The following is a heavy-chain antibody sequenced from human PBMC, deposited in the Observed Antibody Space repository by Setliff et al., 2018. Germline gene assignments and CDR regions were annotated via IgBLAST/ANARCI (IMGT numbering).Heavy chain of an antibody. CDR3: AKVIGGYPPKPSDY. V-gene: IGHV3-30*02. CDR1: GFTFSNYG. CDR2: VQHDGNIK. D-gene: IGHD3-16*02. J-gene: IGHJ4*02. Sequence: GGSLRLSCVASGFTFSNYGMHWVRQAPGKGLEWVTYVQHDGNIKHYADSVKGRCTISRDNSKNTLYLEMSSLRPEDTAVYYCAKVIGGYPPKPSDYWGQGTLVTVSS.